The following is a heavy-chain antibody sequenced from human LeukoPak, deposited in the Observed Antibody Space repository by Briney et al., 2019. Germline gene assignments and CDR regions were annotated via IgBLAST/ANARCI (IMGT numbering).Heavy chain of an antibody. D-gene: IGHD3-9*01. CDR1: GFTFSRHG. CDR2: ISFHGGDQ. CDR3: AKDNYVGLRYLDWFADH. Sequence: GGSLRLSCAASGFTFSRHGMRWVRQAPGKGLEWVAVISFHGGDQYYADSVKGRFTISRDNSKNTLYLQMNSLRTEDTAVYYCAKDNYVGLRYLDWFADHWGQGTLVTVSS. V-gene: IGHV3-30*18. J-gene: IGHJ4*02.